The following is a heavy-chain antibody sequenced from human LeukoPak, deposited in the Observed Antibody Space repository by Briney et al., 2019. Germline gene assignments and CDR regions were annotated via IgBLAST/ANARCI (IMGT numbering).Heavy chain of an antibody. V-gene: IGHV1-69*05. CDR3: AKSYYYGSGSYGRALYYYYYMDV. D-gene: IGHD3-10*01. CDR1: GGTFSSYA. Sequence: ASVKVSCKASGGTFSSYAISWVRQAPGQGLEWMGGIIPIFGTANYAQKFQGRVTITTDESTSTAYMELSSLRSEDTAVYYCAKSYYYGSGSYGRALYYYYYMDVWGKGTTVTVSS. J-gene: IGHJ6*03. CDR2: IIPIFGTA.